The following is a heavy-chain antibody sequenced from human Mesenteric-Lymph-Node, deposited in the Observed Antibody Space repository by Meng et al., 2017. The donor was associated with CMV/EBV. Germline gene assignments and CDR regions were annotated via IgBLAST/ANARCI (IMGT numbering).Heavy chain of an antibody. CDR2: INHSGST. Sequence: QLQLQQWGPVLLNPSEPLSLTFAAYGGSFSGYCWSWIRQPPGKGLEWIGEINHSGSTNYNPSLKSRVTISVDTSKNQFSLKLSSVTAADTAVYYCARHQRWLKSEGGFNYWGQGTLVTVSS. D-gene: IGHD4-23*01. J-gene: IGHJ4*02. CDR1: GGSFSGYC. CDR3: ARHQRWLKSEGGFNY. V-gene: IGHV4-34*01.